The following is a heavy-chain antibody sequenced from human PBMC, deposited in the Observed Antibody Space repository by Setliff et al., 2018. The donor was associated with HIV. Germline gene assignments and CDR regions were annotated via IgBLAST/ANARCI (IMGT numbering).Heavy chain of an antibody. CDR3: ATDPLHRYNWNNDDY. Sequence: GGSLTLSCGASGFSFMNAWMSWVRQAPGKGLEWIGRIKSKTDGGTTDYAAPVKGRLTISRDDSINTQYLQMNSLKTEDTAVYYCATDPLHRYNWNNDDYWGQGTLVTVSS. V-gene: IGHV3-15*01. D-gene: IGHD1-20*01. CDR1: GFSFMNAW. CDR2: IKSKTDGGTT. J-gene: IGHJ4*02.